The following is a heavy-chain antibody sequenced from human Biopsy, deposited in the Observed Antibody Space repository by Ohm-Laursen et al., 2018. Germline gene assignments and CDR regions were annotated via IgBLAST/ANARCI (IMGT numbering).Heavy chain of an antibody. D-gene: IGHD3-3*01. V-gene: IGHV4-59*01. CDR1: DGSINSYY. CDR2: IYYSGST. CDR3: ARLYRLDDYWNDDPPDAFDV. Sequence: SETLSLTCTVSDGSINSYYWNWIRQPPGKRLGWIGNIYYSGSTNFNPSLKSRVTISVDTSKNQFSLKLSSVTAADTAVFFCARLYRLDDYWNDDPPDAFDVWGQGTMVTVSS. J-gene: IGHJ3*01.